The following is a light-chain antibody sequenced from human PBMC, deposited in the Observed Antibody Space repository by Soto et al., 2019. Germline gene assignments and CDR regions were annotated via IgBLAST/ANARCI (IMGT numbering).Light chain of an antibody. V-gene: IGLV1-40*01. CDR1: SSNFGAHFD. CDR3: QSYDNPLSGPV. J-gene: IGLJ1*01. Sequence: QSVLTQPPSVSAAPGQRVTISCTGSSSNFGAHFDVHWYQQLPGAVPKLLIYGNNNRPSGVPDRFSASKSGTSASPDITDLKTEDEADYSCQSYDNPLSGPVLGTATKITVL. CDR2: GNN.